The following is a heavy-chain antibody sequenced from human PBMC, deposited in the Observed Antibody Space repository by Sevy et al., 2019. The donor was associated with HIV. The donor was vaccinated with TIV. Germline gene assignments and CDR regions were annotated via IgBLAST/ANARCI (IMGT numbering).Heavy chain of an antibody. Sequence: GGSLRLSCAASGFTFSSYGMHWVRQAPGKGLEWVAVIWYDGSNKYYQDSGKGGFTISRENSKNTLYLQMNSLRAEDTAVYYCARDIRGGYYFDYWGQGTLVTVSS. D-gene: IGHD3-10*01. CDR1: GFTFSSYG. CDR3: ARDIRGGYYFDY. J-gene: IGHJ4*02. V-gene: IGHV3-33*01. CDR2: IWYDGSNK.